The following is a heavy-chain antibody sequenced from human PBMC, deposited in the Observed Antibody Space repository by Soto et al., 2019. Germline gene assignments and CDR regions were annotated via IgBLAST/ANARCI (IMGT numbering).Heavy chain of an antibody. CDR3: AREAAAQGQQLVLFN. D-gene: IGHD6-13*01. CDR1: GFTVSSNY. CDR2: IYSGGST. J-gene: IGHJ4*02. V-gene: IGHV3-53*01. Sequence: PGGSLRLSSAASGFTVSSNYMSWVRQAPGKGLEWVSVIYSGGSTYYADSVKGRFTISRDNSKNTLYLQMNSLRAEDTAVYYCAREAAAQGQQLVLFNWGQGTLVTVSS.